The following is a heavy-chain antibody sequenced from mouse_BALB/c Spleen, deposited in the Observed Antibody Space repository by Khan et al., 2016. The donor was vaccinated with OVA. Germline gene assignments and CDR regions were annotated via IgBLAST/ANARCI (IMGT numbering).Heavy chain of an antibody. CDR1: GYTFTNYG. CDR3: ARSSSYWYSDV. CDR2: INTYTGEP. D-gene: IGHD1-3*01. V-gene: IGHV9-1*02. Sequence: QIQLVQSGPELKKPGETVRISCKASGYTFTNYGMNWVKQAPGKGLKWMGWINTYTGEPTYADDFKGRFAFSLETSASTAYLQINNLKNEDMTTFFCARSSSYWYSDVWGAGTTVTGSS. J-gene: IGHJ1*01.